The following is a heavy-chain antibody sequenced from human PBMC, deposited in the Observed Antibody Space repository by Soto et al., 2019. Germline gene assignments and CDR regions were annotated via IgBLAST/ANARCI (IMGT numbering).Heavy chain of an antibody. CDR1: GYTFTSYG. CDR3: ARRAVNYYDSSGYYYLTI. V-gene: IGHV1-18*04. D-gene: IGHD3-22*01. J-gene: IGHJ4*02. CDR2: ISAYNGNT. Sequence: ASVKVSCKAPGYTFTSYGISWVRQAPGQGLEWMGWISAYNGNTNYAQKLQGRVTMTTDTSTSTAYMELRSLRSDDTAVYYCARRAVNYYDSSGYYYLTIWGQGTLVTVSS.